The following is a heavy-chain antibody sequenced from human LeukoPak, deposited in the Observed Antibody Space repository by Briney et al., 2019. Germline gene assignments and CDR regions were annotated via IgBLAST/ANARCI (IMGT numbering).Heavy chain of an antibody. CDR3: AREGYYDSSGYYQRLIDY. Sequence: SETLSLTCSVSGGSISSSTYFWGWIRQPPGKGLEWIASIHSGSTNYNPSLKSRVTISVDTSKNQFSLKLSSVTAADTAVYYCAREGYYDSSGYYQRLIDYWGQGTLVTVSS. V-gene: IGHV4-39*07. D-gene: IGHD3-22*01. J-gene: IGHJ4*02. CDR2: IHSGST. CDR1: GGSISSSTYF.